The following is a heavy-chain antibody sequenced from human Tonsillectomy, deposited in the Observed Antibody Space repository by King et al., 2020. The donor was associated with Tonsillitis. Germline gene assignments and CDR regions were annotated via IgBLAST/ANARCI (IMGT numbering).Heavy chain of an antibody. D-gene: IGHD2-2*01. Sequence: VQLVESGGGVVQPGGSLRLSCAASGFTFDDYAMHWVRQAPGKGLEWVSIISGDGGSTYYADSVKGGFTISRDNSKNSLYLQMNSLRTEDTALYYCAKGDCSSTSCSPDYYYYYYMDVWGKGTTVTVSS. J-gene: IGHJ6*03. CDR1: GFTFDDYA. CDR2: ISGDGGST. V-gene: IGHV3-43*02. CDR3: AKGDCSSTSCSPDYYYYYYMDV.